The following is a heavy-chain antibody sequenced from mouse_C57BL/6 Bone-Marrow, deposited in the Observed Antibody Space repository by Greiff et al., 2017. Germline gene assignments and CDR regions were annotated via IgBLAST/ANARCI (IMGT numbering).Heavy chain of an antibody. V-gene: IGHV1-81*01. J-gene: IGHJ4*01. CDR3: ARSAKAMDY. CDR2: IYPCSGNT. CDR1: GYPFTSYG. Sequence: VQGVASGAELARPGASVKLSCKASGYPFTSYGISWVKQRTGQGLEWIGEIYPCSGNTYYNEKFKGKATLTADKSSSTAYMELRSLTSEDSAVYICARSAKAMDYWGQGTSVTVSS.